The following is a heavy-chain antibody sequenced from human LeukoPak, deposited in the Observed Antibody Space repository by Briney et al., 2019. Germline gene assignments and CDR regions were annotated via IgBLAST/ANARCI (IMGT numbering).Heavy chain of an antibody. CDR1: GYTFTSYV. D-gene: IGHD3-10*01. CDR3: ASERFGALLLY. J-gene: IGHJ4*02. V-gene: IGHV1-18*01. Sequence: ASVKVSCKASGYTFTSYVISGVRQAPGQGLEWMGWISAYKCNTNYAQKLQGRVTMTTDTSTSTAYVELRSMRSDDTAVYYCASERFGALLLYWGQGTLVTVSS. CDR2: ISAYKCNT.